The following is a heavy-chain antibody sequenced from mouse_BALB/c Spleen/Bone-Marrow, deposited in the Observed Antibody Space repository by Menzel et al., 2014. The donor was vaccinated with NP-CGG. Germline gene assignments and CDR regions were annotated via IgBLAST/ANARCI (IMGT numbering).Heavy chain of an antibody. D-gene: IGHD1-1*01. Sequence: QVQLQQPGAELVRPGASVKLSCKASGYTFTSYWINWVKQRPGQGLEWIGNIYPSDSYTNYNQKFKDKATLTVDKSSSTAYMQLSSPTSEDSAVYYCTREGYYGSSYVDYWGRGTTLTVSS. CDR1: GYTFTSYW. CDR2: IYPSDSYT. J-gene: IGHJ2*01. CDR3: TREGYYGSSYVDY. V-gene: IGHV1-69*02.